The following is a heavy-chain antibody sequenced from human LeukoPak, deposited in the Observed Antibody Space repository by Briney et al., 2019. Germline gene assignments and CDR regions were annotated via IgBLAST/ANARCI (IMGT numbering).Heavy chain of an antibody. CDR3: ARGDIVVVPGIDY. V-gene: IGHV1-2*02. J-gene: IGHJ4*02. CDR2: INPNSGGT. CDR1: GYTFTSYA. D-gene: IGHD2-2*01. Sequence: GASVKVSCKASGYTFTSYAMQWVRQAPGQGLEWVGWINPNSGGTNYAQKFQGRVTMTRDTSISTAYMELSRLRSDDTAVYYCARGDIVVVPGIDYWGRGTLVTVST.